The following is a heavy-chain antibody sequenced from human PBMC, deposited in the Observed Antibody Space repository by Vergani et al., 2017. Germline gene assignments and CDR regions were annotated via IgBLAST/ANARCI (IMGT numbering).Heavy chain of an antibody. CDR2: IIPILGIA. D-gene: IGHD4-17*01. J-gene: IGHJ4*02. CDR1: GGTFSSYA. Sequence: VQLVESGAEVKKPGSSVKVSCKAFGGTFSSYAISWVRQAPGQGLEWMGRIIPILGIANYAQKFQVRVTITADKSTSTAYMELSSLRSEDTAVYYCARGTTTVIRWGGDYWGQGTLVTVSS. V-gene: IGHV1-69*09. CDR3: ARGTTTVIRWGGDY.